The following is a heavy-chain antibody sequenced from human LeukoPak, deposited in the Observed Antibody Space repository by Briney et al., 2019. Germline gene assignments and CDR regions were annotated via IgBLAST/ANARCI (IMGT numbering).Heavy chain of an antibody. CDR3: AKQSSGWYSPYWYFDL. CDR1: GFTFSSYG. V-gene: IGHV3-30*18. J-gene: IGHJ2*01. CDR2: ISYDGSNK. Sequence: GGSLRLSCAASGFTFSSYGMHWVRQAPGKGLEWVAVISYDGSNKYYADSVKGRFTISRDNSKSTLYLQMNSLRAEDTAVYYCAKQSSGWYSPYWYFDLWGRGTLVTVSS. D-gene: IGHD6-19*01.